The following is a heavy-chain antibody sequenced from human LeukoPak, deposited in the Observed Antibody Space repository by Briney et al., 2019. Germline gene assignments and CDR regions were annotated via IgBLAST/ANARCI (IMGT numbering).Heavy chain of an antibody. CDR3: ARQTGSGLFTLP. D-gene: IGHD3/OR15-3a*01. Sequence: PSETLSLTCAVYGGSFSGYYWNWIRQPPGKGLEWIGEINHSGSTNYNPSLKSRVTISIDTSKNQISLRLTSVTATDTAMYYCARQTGSGLFTLPGGQGTLVTVSS. J-gene: IGHJ4*02. CDR2: INHSGST. CDR1: GGSFSGYY. V-gene: IGHV4-34*01.